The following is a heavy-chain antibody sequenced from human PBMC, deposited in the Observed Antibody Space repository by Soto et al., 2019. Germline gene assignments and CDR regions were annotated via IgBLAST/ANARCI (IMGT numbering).Heavy chain of an antibody. CDR1: GFTFSSYA. Sequence: GGSLRLSCAASGFTFSSYAMSWVRQAPGKGLEWVSAISGSGGSTYYADSVKGRFTISRDNSKNTLYLQMNSLRAEDTAVYYCAKQYYSSGWYRGSPGYYFDYWGQGTLVTVSS. J-gene: IGHJ4*02. CDR2: ISGSGGST. CDR3: AKQYYSSGWYRGSPGYYFDY. V-gene: IGHV3-23*01. D-gene: IGHD6-19*01.